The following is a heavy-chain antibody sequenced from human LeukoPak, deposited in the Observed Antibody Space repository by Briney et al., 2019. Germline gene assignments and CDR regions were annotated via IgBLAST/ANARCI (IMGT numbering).Heavy chain of an antibody. Sequence: GGSLRLSCAASGFTFDDYAIHWVRQAPGKGLEWVSGISWNSGSIGYADSVKGRFTISRDNAKNSLYLQMNSLRAEDTALYYCAKDISAASINAFDIWGQGTMVTVSS. D-gene: IGHD6-25*01. V-gene: IGHV3-9*01. CDR1: GFTFDDYA. CDR2: ISWNSGSI. J-gene: IGHJ3*02. CDR3: AKDISAASINAFDI.